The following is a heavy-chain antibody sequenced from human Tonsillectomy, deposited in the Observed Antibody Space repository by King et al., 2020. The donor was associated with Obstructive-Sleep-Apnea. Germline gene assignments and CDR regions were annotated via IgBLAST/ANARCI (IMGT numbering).Heavy chain of an antibody. CDR3: ARDITSSGWLNVPYYYYGMDV. V-gene: IGHV3-30*04. CDR1: GFTFSSYA. Sequence: VQLVESGGGVVQPGRSLRLSCAASGFTFSSYAMHWVRQAPGKGLEWVAVISYDGSNKYYADSVKGRFTISRDNSKNTLYLQMNSLRAEDTAVYYCARDITSSGWLNVPYYYYGMDVWGQGTTVTVSS. CDR2: ISYDGSNK. D-gene: IGHD6-19*01. J-gene: IGHJ6*02.